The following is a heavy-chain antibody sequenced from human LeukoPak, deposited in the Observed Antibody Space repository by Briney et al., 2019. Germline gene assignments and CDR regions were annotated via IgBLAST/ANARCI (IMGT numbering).Heavy chain of an antibody. CDR1: GFTVSSSY. D-gene: IGHD4-23*01. Sequence: PGGSLRLSCAASGFTVSSSYMNWVRQAPGEGLEWVSVIYSGVSRYYADSVKGRFTISRDNSKNTLYLQMSSLRAEDTAVYYRARGARGLRGNAGAIDYWGQGTLVTVSS. CDR2: IYSGVSR. V-gene: IGHV3-66*01. J-gene: IGHJ4*02. CDR3: ARGARGLRGNAGAIDY.